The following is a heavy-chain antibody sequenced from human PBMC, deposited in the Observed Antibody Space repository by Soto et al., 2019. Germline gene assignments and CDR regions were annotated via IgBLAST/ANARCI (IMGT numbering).Heavy chain of an antibody. D-gene: IGHD3-10*01. Sequence: EVQLVESGGGLVQPGGSLRLSCGASGFTLRSYWMHWVRQAPGKGLVWVSNINSDGSSTNYADSVKGRFTISSDNAKNTLYLQMNSLRAEDTAVYYCATLFSSGSSLDYWGQGTLVTVSS. CDR1: GFTLRSYW. CDR3: ATLFSSGSSLDY. V-gene: IGHV3-74*01. J-gene: IGHJ4*02. CDR2: INSDGSST.